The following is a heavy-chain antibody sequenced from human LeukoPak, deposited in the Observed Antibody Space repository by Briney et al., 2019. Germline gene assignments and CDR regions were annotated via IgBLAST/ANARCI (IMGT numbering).Heavy chain of an antibody. V-gene: IGHV3-23*01. CDR2: VLVGGTTT. CDR3: ARLEKNSYYYMDV. CDR1: GFTFSNYA. D-gene: IGHD1-1*01. Sequence: GGSLRLSCAASGFTFSNYAMSWVRQAPGKGLEWVSSVLVGGTTTYYADSVKGRFTVSRDNSKSTVYPQMNTLRAEDTAVYYCARLEKNSYYYMDVWGKGTTVTVSS. J-gene: IGHJ6*03.